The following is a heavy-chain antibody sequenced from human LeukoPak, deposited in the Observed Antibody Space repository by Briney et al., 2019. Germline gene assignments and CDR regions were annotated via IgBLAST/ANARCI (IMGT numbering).Heavy chain of an antibody. V-gene: IGHV4-39*01. D-gene: IGHD3-10*01. CDR2: IYYSGST. CDR3: ASVRRGFGESSKYYAYYYMGV. Sequence: PSETLSLTCTVSGGSISSSSYYWGWIRQPPGKGLEWIGNIYYSGSTYYNPSLKRRVTISLDTVKNQFSRKASAVAAADTAVYYCASVRRGFGESSKYYAYYYMGVWGKGTTVTISS. J-gene: IGHJ6*03. CDR1: GGSISSSSYY.